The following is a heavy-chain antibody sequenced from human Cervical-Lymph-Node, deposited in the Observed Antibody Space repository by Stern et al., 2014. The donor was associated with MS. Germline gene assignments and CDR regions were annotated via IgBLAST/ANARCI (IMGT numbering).Heavy chain of an antibody. J-gene: IGHJ2*01. CDR1: GFTFSSYA. D-gene: IGHD4-11*01. CDR2: ISGSGGST. CDR3: AKTVTSYWYFDL. Sequence: MQLVQSGGGLVQPGGSLRLSCAASGFTFSSYAMSWVRQAPGKGLEWVSGISGSGGSTYYADSVKGRFTISRDNSKNTLFLQMNSLRAEDTAVYYCAKTVTSYWYFDLWGRGTLVTVSS. V-gene: IGHV3-23*04.